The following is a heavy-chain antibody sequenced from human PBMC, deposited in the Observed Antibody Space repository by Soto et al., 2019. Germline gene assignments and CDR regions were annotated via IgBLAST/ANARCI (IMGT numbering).Heavy chain of an antibody. D-gene: IGHD4-4*01. CDR1: GGSFSGYH. CDR2: INPSGSI. J-gene: IGHJ4*02. Sequence: SETLSLTCAVYGGSFSGYHWSWFRQPPGKGLEWIGEINPSGSINYNPSLKSRVTISVDTSKNQFSLNLSSVTAADTAVYYCATFVGATTVTRGSPRDYWGQGTLVTVSS. CDR3: ATFVGATTVTRGSPRDY. V-gene: IGHV4-34*01.